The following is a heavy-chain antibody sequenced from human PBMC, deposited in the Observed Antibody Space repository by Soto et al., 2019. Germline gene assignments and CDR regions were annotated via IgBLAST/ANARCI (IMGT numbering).Heavy chain of an antibody. CDR2: MNPKSGYT. Sequence: QVQLVQSGAEVKKPGASVKVSCKTSGYTFTRYDINWVRQATGQGLEWMGWMNPKSGYTGSAQRFQGRITMTRGTSISTAYMELSSLRSEDTAMYYCARTDGDLDYWGQGTLVTVSS. D-gene: IGHD4-17*01. CDR3: ARTDGDLDY. CDR1: GYTFTRYD. J-gene: IGHJ4*01. V-gene: IGHV1-8*01.